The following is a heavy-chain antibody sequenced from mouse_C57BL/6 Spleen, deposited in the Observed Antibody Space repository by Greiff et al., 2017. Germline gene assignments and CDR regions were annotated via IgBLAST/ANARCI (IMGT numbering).Heavy chain of an antibody. V-gene: IGHV5-17*01. CDR1: GFTFSDYG. CDR3: ARGLDYYGSSYYAMDY. J-gene: IGHJ4*01. Sequence: EVNLVESGGGLVKPGGSLKLSCAASGFTFSDYGMHWVRQAPEKGLEWVAYISSGSSTIYYADTVKGRFTISRDNAKNTLFLQMTSLRSEDTAMYYCARGLDYYGSSYYAMDYWGQGTSVTVSS. D-gene: IGHD1-1*01. CDR2: ISSGSSTI.